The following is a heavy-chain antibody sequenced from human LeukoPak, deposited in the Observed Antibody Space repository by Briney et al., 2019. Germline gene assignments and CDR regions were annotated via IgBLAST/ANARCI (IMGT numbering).Heavy chain of an antibody. V-gene: IGHV1-2*02. D-gene: IGHD3-10*01. J-gene: IGHJ4*02. CDR2: INPNSGGT. CDR3: AREGSYYGSGSYRDY. Sequence: ASVKVSCKASGYTFTGYYMHWVRQAPGQGLEWMGWINPNSGGTNYAQKFQGRVTMTRDTSISTAYMELSRLRSDDTAVYYCAREGSYYGSGSYRDYWGQGTLVTVSS. CDR1: GYTFTGYY.